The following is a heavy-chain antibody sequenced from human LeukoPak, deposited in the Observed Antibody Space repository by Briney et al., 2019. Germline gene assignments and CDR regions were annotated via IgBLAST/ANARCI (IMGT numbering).Heavy chain of an antibody. V-gene: IGHV3-21*01. D-gene: IGHD6-13*01. Sequence: GGSQRLFCAASGFTFSSYSMNWVRQAPGKGLEWVSSISSSSSYIYYADSVKGRFTISRDNAKNSLYLQMSSLRAEDTAVYYCARKEGIAADFDYWGKGTVDTVSS. CDR1: GFTFSSYS. J-gene: IGHJ4*02. CDR3: ARKEGIAADFDY. CDR2: ISSSSSYI.